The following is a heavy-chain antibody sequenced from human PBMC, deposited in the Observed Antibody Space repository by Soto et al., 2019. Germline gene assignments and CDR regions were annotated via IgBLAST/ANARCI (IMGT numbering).Heavy chain of an antibody. V-gene: IGHV5-51*01. CDR3: ARQTLNYYDSSGNDFDI. CDR1: GYSFDIYW. CDR2: IYPGDSDT. J-gene: IGHJ3*02. D-gene: IGHD3-22*01. Sequence: GESLKISCKGLGYSFDIYWIAWVRQMPGEGLEWMGIIYPGDSDTRYSPSFQGQVTISADKSINSVYLQWSSLKASDTAMYYCARQTLNYYDSSGNDFDIWGQGTMVTVSS.